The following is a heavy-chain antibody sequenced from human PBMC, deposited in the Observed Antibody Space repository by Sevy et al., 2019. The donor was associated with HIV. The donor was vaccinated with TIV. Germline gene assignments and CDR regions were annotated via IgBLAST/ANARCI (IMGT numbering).Heavy chain of an antibody. Sequence: GGSLRLSCAASGFTFSSYAMSWVRQAPGKRLEWVSVISGSGGSTYYADSVKGRFTFSRDNSKNTLYLQMNSLRAEDTAVYYCAKPPRGPYYYYGMDVWGQGTTVTVSS. V-gene: IGHV3-23*01. D-gene: IGHD5-12*01. CDR1: GFTFSSYA. CDR2: ISGSGGST. J-gene: IGHJ6*02. CDR3: AKPPRGPYYYYGMDV.